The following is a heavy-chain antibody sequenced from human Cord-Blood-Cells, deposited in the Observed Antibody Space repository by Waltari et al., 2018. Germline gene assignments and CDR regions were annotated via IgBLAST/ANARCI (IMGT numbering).Heavy chain of an antibody. D-gene: IGHD1-7*01. V-gene: IGHV4-39*01. CDR2: IYYSGST. J-gene: IGHJ4*02. Sequence: QLQLQESGPGLVKPSETLSLTCTVSGGSISSSSYYWGWIRQPPGKGLEWIGSIYYSGSTYYNPSLKSRVTISGDPSKNQFSLKLSSVTAADTAVYYCARLGELELPFDYWGQGTLVTVSS. CDR1: GGSISSSSYY. CDR3: ARLGELELPFDY.